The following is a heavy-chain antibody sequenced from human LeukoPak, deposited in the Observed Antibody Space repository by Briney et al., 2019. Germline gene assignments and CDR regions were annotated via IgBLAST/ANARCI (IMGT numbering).Heavy chain of an antibody. CDR1: GFTVSSNY. D-gene: IGHD2-15*01. J-gene: IGHJ4*02. Sequence: GGSLRLSCAASGFTVSSNYMSWVRQAPGKGLEWVSAISGGGGSTYYADSVKGRFTISRDNSKNTLYLQMNSLRAEDTAVYYCATSLGYCSGGSCPPSYWGQGSLVTVSS. CDR2: ISGGGGST. V-gene: IGHV3-23*01. CDR3: ATSLGYCSGGSCPPSY.